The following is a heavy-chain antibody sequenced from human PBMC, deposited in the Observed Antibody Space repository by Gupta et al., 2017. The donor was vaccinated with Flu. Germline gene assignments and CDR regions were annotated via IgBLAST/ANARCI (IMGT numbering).Heavy chain of an antibody. V-gene: IGHV1-69*08. CDR1: GGTFSSYT. CDR3: ARETFFNYFDY. CDR2: IIPILGIA. D-gene: IGHD3-3*01. Sequence: QVQLVQSGAEVKKPGSSVKVSCKASGGTFSSYTIRWVRQAPGQGLEWMGRIIPILGIANYAQKFQGRVTITADKSTSTAYMELSSLRSEDTAVYYCARETFFNYFDYWGQGTLVTVSS. J-gene: IGHJ4*02.